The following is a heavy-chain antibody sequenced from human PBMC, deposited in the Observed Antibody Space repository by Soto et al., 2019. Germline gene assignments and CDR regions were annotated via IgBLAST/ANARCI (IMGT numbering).Heavy chain of an antibody. Sequence: EVQLVETGGGLIQPGGSLRLSCAASGFTVSSNYMSWVRQAPGKGLEWVSVIYSGGSTYYADSVKGRFTISRDNSKNTLYRQMNSLRAEDTAVYYCARGHYGSGSYFSGSGMDVWGQGTTVTVSS. CDR3: ARGHYGSGSYFSGSGMDV. J-gene: IGHJ6*02. CDR2: IYSGGST. CDR1: GFTVSSNY. D-gene: IGHD3-10*01. V-gene: IGHV3-53*02.